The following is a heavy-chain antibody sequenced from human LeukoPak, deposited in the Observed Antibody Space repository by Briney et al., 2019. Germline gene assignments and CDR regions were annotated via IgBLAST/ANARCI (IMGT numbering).Heavy chain of an antibody. V-gene: IGHV4-4*07. CDR1: GGSITHYY. Sequence: SETLSLTCTVSGGSITHYYWSWIRQPAGKGLEWIGRIYTSGSLNYNPSLRSRVTMSVDTSKNQFSLKLSSVTAADTAVYYCARDRGGATYYFDYWGQGTLVTVSS. D-gene: IGHD1-26*01. CDR2: IYTSGSL. CDR3: ARDRGGATYYFDY. J-gene: IGHJ4*02.